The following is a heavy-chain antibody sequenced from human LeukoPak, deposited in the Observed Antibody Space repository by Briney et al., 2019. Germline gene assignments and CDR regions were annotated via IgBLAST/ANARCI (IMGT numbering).Heavy chain of an antibody. Sequence: SETLSLTCAVYGGSFGGYYWSWIRQPPGKGLEWIGEINHSGSTNYNPSLKSRVTISVDTSKNQFSLKLSSVTAADTAVYYCARDDKWTTQTFDYWGQGTLVTVSS. CDR3: ARDDKWTTQTFDY. D-gene: IGHD3-9*01. CDR1: GGSFGGYY. CDR2: INHSGST. J-gene: IGHJ4*02. V-gene: IGHV4-34*01.